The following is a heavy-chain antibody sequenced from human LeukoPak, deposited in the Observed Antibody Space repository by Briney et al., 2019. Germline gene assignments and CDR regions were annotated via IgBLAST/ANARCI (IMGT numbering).Heavy chain of an antibody. Sequence: GGSLGLSCAASGFTFSSYAMHWVRQAPGKGLEWVAVISYDGSNKYYADSVKGRFTISRDNSKNTLYLQMNSLRAEDTAVYYCARARVRYYYGSRGMDVWGQGTTVAASS. CDR1: GFTFSSYA. V-gene: IGHV3-30-3*01. CDR3: ARARVRYYYGSRGMDV. CDR2: ISYDGSNK. J-gene: IGHJ6*02. D-gene: IGHD3-10*01.